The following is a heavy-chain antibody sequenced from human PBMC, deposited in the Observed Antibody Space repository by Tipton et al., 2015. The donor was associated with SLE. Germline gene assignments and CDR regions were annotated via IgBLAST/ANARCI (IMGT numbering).Heavy chain of an antibody. CDR1: GGSISSSSYY. CDR2: IYYSGST. Sequence: TLSLTCTVSGGSISSSSYYWGWIRQPPGKGLEWMGSIYYSGSTYYNPSLKSRVTISVDTSKNQFSLKLSSVTAADTAVYYCARHSSLGDYWGQGTLVTVSS. V-gene: IGHV4-39*01. J-gene: IGHJ4*02. CDR3: ARHSSLGDY. D-gene: IGHD3-16*01.